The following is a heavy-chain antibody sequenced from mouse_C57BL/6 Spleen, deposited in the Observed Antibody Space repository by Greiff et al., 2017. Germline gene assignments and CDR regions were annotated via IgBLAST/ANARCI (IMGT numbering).Heavy chain of an antibody. J-gene: IGHJ4*01. CDR3: ARYGYYGSSFYAMDY. CDR1: GYTFTSYW. Sequence: QVQLQQSGAELVKPGASVKLSCKASGYTFTSYWMHWVKQRPGQGLEWIGMIHPNSGSTNYNEKFKSKATLTVDKSSSTAYMQLSSLTSEDSAVYYCARYGYYGSSFYAMDYWGQGTSVTVSS. D-gene: IGHD1-1*01. CDR2: IHPNSGST. V-gene: IGHV1-64*01.